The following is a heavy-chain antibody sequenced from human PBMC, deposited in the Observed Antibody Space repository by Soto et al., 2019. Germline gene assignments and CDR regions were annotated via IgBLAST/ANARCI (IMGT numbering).Heavy chain of an antibody. V-gene: IGHV1-18*01. CDR1: GYTFTSYG. D-gene: IGHD3-16*01. Sequence: ASVKVSCKASGYTFTSYGISWVRQAPGQGLEWMGWISAYNGDRNYAQKFQGRVTMTTDTSTSTAYMELRSLRSDDTAVYYCARDSVTMTVAIMNGFDIWGQGTMATVSS. CDR2: ISAYNGDR. J-gene: IGHJ3*02. CDR3: ARDSVTMTVAIMNGFDI.